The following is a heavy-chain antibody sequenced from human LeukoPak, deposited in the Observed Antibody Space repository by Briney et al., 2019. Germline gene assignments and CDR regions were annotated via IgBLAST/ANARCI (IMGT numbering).Heavy chain of an antibody. D-gene: IGHD5-12*01. J-gene: IGHJ4*02. CDR3: ARDLGGVDIVATTPFDY. V-gene: IGHV3-20*04. CDR2: INWNGGST. CDR1: GFTFDDYG. Sequence: GGSLRLSCAASGFTFDDYGMSWVRQAPGKGLELVSGINWNGGSTGYADSVKGRFTTSRDNAKNSLYLQMNSLRAEDTALYYCARDLGGVDIVATTPFDYWGQGTLVTVSS.